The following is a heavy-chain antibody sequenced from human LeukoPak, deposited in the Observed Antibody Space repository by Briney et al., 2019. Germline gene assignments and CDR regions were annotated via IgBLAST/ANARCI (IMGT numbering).Heavy chain of an antibody. CDR1: GYTFTGYY. J-gene: IGHJ3*02. D-gene: IGHD2-2*02. V-gene: IGHV1-2*06. Sequence: ASVKVSCKASGYTFTGYYMHWVRQAPGQGLEWMGRINPNSGGTNYAQKFQGRVTMTRDTSISTAYMELSRLRSDDTAVYYCATIPPGYDAFDIWGQGTMVTVSS. CDR3: ATIPPGYDAFDI. CDR2: INPNSGGT.